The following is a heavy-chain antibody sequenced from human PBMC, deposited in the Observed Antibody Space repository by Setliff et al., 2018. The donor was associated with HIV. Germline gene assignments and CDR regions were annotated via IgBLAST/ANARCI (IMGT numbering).Heavy chain of an antibody. D-gene: IGHD5-12*01. Sequence: PSETLSLTCTVSGDSISSGDYYWSWIRQPHGKGLEWIGNIYYSGSTDYNPSLKSRGTISVDTSKNRLSLRLNSVTAADTAVYYSASTKEYGYNGVFDSWGQGPLVTVSS. CDR1: GDSISSGDYY. CDR2: IYYSGST. J-gene: IGHJ4*02. V-gene: IGHV4-30-4*08. CDR3: ASTKEYGYNGVFDS.